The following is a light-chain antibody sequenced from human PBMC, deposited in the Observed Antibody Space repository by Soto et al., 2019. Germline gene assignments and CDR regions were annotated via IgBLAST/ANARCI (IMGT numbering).Light chain of an antibody. CDR1: QSVSSSY. V-gene: IGKV3-20*01. CDR3: QQYGSSPPMYT. Sequence: EIVLTQSPGTLSLSPGERATLSCRASQSVSSSYLAWYQQKPGQAPRLLIHGASSRATGIADRFSGSGSGTDFTLTISRLEPEDFAVYYCQQYGSSPPMYTFGQGTKLEIK. J-gene: IGKJ2*01. CDR2: GAS.